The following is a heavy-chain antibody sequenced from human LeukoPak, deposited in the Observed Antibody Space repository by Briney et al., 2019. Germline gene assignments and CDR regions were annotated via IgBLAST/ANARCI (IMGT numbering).Heavy chain of an antibody. J-gene: IGHJ4*02. V-gene: IGHV6-1*01. Sequence: SQTLSLTCAISGDSVSSNSAAWNWIRQPPSRGLEWLGRTYYRSKWYNDYAVSVKSRITINPDTSKNQFSLQLNPVTPEDTAVYYCARATIAAAGPYFDYWGQGTLVTVSS. D-gene: IGHD6-13*01. CDR1: GDSVSSNSAA. CDR2: TYYRSKWYN. CDR3: ARATIAAAGPYFDY.